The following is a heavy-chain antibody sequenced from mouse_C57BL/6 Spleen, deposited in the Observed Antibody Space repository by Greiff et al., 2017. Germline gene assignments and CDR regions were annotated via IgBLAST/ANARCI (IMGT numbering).Heavy chain of an antibody. J-gene: IGHJ2*01. CDR1: GYAFSSSW. Sequence: QVQLQQSGPELVKPGASVKISCKASGYAFSSSWMNWVKQRPGKGLEWIGRIYPGDGDTNYNGKFKGKATLTADKSSSTAYMQLSSLTSGDSAVYFCAHTVEGYYFDYWGQGTTLTVSS. CDR3: AHTVEGYYFDY. V-gene: IGHV1-82*01. D-gene: IGHD1-1*01. CDR2: IYPGDGDT.